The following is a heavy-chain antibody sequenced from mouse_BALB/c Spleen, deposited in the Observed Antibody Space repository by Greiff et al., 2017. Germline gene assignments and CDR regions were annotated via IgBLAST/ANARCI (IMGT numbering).Heavy chain of an antibody. CDR2: IRLKSNNYAT. CDR3: TRKHYYYAMDY. Sequence: EVQLVESGGGLVQPGGSMKLSCVASGFTFSNYWMNWVRQSPEKGLEWVAEIRLKSNNYATHYAESVKGRFTISRDDSKSSVYLQMNNLRAEDTGIYYCTRKHYYYAMDYWGQGTSVTVSS. J-gene: IGHJ4*01. CDR1: GFTFSNYW. V-gene: IGHV6-6*02.